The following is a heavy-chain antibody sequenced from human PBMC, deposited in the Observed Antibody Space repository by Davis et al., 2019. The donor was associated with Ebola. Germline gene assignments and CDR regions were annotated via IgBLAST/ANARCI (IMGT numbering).Heavy chain of an antibody. Sequence: GGSLRLSCAASGFTFSSYWMSWVRQAPGKGLEWVSSISSSSSYIYYADSVKGRFTISRDNAKNSLYLQMNSLRAEDTAVYYCARVIAVAGTGYYYGMDVWGQGTTVTVSS. CDR3: ARVIAVAGTGYYYGMDV. D-gene: IGHD6-19*01. V-gene: IGHV3-21*01. J-gene: IGHJ6*02. CDR2: ISSSSSYI. CDR1: GFTFSSYW.